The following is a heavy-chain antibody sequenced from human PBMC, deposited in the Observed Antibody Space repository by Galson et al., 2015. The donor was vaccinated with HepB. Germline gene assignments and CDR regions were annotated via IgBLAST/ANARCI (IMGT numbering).Heavy chain of an antibody. CDR1: GFTFSSYS. J-gene: IGHJ3*02. CDR2: ISSSSSYI. CDR3: AKDSSEYSYGLHDAFDI. V-gene: IGHV3-21*01. D-gene: IGHD5-18*01. Sequence: SLRLSCAASGFTFSSYSMNWVRQAPGKGLEWVSSISSSSSYIYYADSVKGRFTISRDNAKNSLYLQMNSLRAEDTAVYYCAKDSSEYSYGLHDAFDIWGQGTMVTVSS.